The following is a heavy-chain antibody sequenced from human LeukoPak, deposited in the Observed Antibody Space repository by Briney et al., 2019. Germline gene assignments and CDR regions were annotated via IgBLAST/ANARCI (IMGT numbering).Heavy chain of an antibody. J-gene: IGHJ4*02. D-gene: IGHD4-11*01. Sequence: PGRSPRLPCVASGFTFDHYGMHWVRQAPGKGLEWVAVIWHDGSSQYYADSVKGRFTISRDNSMNTLYLQMNSLRAEDTAVYYCAKDAQRGFDYSNSLEYWGQGTLVTVSS. V-gene: IGHV3-33*06. CDR3: AKDAQRGFDYSNSLEY. CDR2: IWHDGSSQ. CDR1: GFTFDHYG.